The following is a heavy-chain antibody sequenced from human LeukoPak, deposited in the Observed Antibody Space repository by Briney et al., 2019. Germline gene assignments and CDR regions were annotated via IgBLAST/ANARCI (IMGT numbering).Heavy chain of an antibody. D-gene: IGHD2/OR15-2a*01. Sequence: GGSLRLSCITSGFTFSDYSVKWVRQAPGKGLEWVSSINSRSNYIFYADSVKGRFTVSRDNAKNSLYLQMNSLRAEDTAVYFCARVASFRFYFDYWGQGALVTVSS. CDR2: INSRSNYI. CDR1: GFTFSDYS. V-gene: IGHV3-21*04. CDR3: ARVASFRFYFDY. J-gene: IGHJ4*02.